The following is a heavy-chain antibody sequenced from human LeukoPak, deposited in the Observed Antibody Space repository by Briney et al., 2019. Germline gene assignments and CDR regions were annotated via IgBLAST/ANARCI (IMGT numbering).Heavy chain of an antibody. J-gene: IGHJ6*02. CDR2: IYYSGST. CDR1: GGSISSSSYY. V-gene: IGHV4-39*01. D-gene: IGHD4-17*01. Sequence: PSETLSLTCTVSGGSISSSSYYWGWIRQPPGKGLEWIESIYYSGSTYYNPSLKSRVTISVDTSKNQFSLKLSSVTAADTAVYYCFSRSTTSDYYYYGMDVWGQGTTVTVSS. CDR3: FSRSTTSDYYYYGMDV.